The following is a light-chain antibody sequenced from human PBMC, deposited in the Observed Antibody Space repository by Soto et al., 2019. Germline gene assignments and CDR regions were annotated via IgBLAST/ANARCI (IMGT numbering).Light chain of an antibody. V-gene: IGKV1-39*01. Sequence: DIQMTQSPSSLSASVGDRVTITCRASQSITTYLNWYQQKPGKAPKLLICAASNLQSGVPSRFTGSGSGTDFALTLSSLQPEDFATYYCQQTKNIPYTFGQRTKLEIK. CDR1: QSITTY. CDR2: AAS. CDR3: QQTKNIPYT. J-gene: IGKJ2*01.